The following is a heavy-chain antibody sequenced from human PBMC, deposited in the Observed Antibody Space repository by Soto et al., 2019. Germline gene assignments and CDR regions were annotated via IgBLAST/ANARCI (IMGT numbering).Heavy chain of an antibody. CDR2: ISGSGGST. V-gene: IGHV3-23*01. CDR1: GFTFSSYA. J-gene: IGHJ4*02. D-gene: IGHD6-6*01. Sequence: EVQLLESGGGLVQPGGSLRLSCAASGFTFSSYAMSWVRQAPGKGLEWVSAISGSGGSTYYADSVKGRFTISRDNSKNTLFLQMNSLRAEDTAVYYCAKDRLRDGSSRQGFDYWGQGTLVTVSS. CDR3: AKDRLRDGSSRQGFDY.